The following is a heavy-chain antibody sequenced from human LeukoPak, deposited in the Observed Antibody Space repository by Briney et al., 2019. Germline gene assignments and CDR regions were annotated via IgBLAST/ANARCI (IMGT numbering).Heavy chain of an antibody. CDR1: GFTVSSNY. CDR2: IYYSGST. Sequence: GSLRLSCAASGFTVSSNYMSWVRQAPGKGLEWIGYIYYSGSTNYNPSLKSRVTISVHTSKNQFSLKLTSVTAADTAVYYCARGWDAVYFQDWGQGPL. V-gene: IGHV4-59*02. J-gene: IGHJ1*01. CDR3: ARGWDAVYFQD. D-gene: IGHD1-26*01.